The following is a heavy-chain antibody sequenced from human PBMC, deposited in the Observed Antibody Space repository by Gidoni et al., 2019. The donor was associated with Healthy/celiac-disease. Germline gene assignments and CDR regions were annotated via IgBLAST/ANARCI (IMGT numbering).Heavy chain of an antibody. CDR3: ARSRGNGSSSLSFDY. CDR1: GGSFSGYY. J-gene: IGHJ4*02. CDR2: INHSGST. Sequence: QVQLQQWGAGLLTPSETLSLTCAVYGGSFSGYYWSWIRQPPGKGLEWIGEINHSGSTNYNPSLKSRVTISVDTSKNQFSLKLSSVTAADTAVYYCARSRGNGSSSLSFDYWGQGTLVTVSS. D-gene: IGHD6-6*01. V-gene: IGHV4-34*01.